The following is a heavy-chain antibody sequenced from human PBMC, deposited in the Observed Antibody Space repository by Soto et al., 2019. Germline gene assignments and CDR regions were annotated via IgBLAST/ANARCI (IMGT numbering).Heavy chain of an antibody. CDR1: GFVFSDHH. D-gene: IGHD3-10*01. J-gene: IGHJ6*03. CDR3: ARAAWGLWFGYMDV. CDR2: LYSGGST. V-gene: IGHV3-53*04. Sequence: PGGSLRLSCAASGFVFSDHHMDWVRQAPGKGLEWVSVLYSGGSTYYADSVKGRFTISRHDSNNTLFLQMNSLRADDTAVYYCARAAWGLWFGYMDVWGKGTTVTVS.